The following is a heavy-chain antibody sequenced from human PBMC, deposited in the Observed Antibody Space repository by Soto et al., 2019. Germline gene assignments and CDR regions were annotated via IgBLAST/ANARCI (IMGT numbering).Heavy chain of an antibody. CDR3: AHRILRTVFGLVTTTAIYFDF. CDR1: GFSLTTSGVG. J-gene: IGHJ4*02. CDR2: VYWDDDK. D-gene: IGHD3-3*01. V-gene: IGHV2-5*02. Sequence: QITLNESGPTVVKPAETLTLTCTFSGFSLTTSGVGVGWIRQSPGKAPEWLALVYWDDDKRYSASLKSRLTITKDTSKNQVVLTMASVYPADTAIYYCAHRILRTVFGLVTTTAIYFDFWGQGTPVVVSS.